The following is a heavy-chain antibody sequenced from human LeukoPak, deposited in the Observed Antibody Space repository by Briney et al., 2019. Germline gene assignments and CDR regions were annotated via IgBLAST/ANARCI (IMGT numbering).Heavy chain of an antibody. D-gene: IGHD6-19*01. J-gene: IGHJ4*02. CDR1: GYTFTTYH. Sequence: ASVKVSCKASGYTFTTYHTTWVRQAPGQGLEWMGWINPNSGGTNYAQKFQGRVTMTRDTSISTAYMELSRLRSDDTAVYYCARVDRGGIAVAPFDYWGQGTLVTVSS. V-gene: IGHV1-2*02. CDR2: INPNSGGT. CDR3: ARVDRGGIAVAPFDY.